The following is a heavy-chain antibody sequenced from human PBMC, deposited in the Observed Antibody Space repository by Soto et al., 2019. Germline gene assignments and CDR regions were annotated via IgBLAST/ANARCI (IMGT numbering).Heavy chain of an antibody. V-gene: IGHV4-34*01. J-gene: IGHJ5*01. CDR3: STRAYDTSGYYRFDP. CDR2: INHSGRV. CDR1: GGSFSGHS. Sequence: QVQLQQWDAGLLKPSETLSLTCAVYGGSFSGHSWTWIRQSPGKGLEWIGDINHSGRVNYSPSLKSRVTISLDTSKNQFSLTLSAVTAADTAMYYCSTRAYDTSGYYRFDPWGQGTLVTVSS. D-gene: IGHD3-22*01.